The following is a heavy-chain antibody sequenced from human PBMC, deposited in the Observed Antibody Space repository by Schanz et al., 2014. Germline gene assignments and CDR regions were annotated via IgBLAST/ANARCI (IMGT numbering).Heavy chain of an antibody. CDR2: MYINSGST. CDR3: ARDGGRDGCNLAFDV. D-gene: IGHD2-15*01. J-gene: IGHJ3*01. Sequence: EVQLVESGGGLIQPGGSLRLSCAVSGFTVNTNYMSWVRQAPGKGLEWISSMYINSGSTQYADSVKGRFIISRDSSKKTLFLQMNSLRAEDTAVYFCARDGGRDGCNLAFDVWGQGTLVTVSS. V-gene: IGHV3-53*01. CDR1: GFTVNTNY.